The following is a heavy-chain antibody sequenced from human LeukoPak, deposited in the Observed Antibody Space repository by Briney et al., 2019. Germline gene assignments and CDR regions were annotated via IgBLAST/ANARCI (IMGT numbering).Heavy chain of an antibody. D-gene: IGHD3-22*01. V-gene: IGHV3-23*01. Sequence: GGSLRLSCAASGFTFSSYAMNWVRQAPGKGLEWVSLISGSGGGTYYADSVKGRFTISRDNSKNTLFLQMNSLRAEDTAVYYCSKSDDTSGRGVDFWGQGTLVTVSS. J-gene: IGHJ4*02. CDR3: SKSDDTSGRGVDF. CDR2: ISGSGGGT. CDR1: GFTFSSYA.